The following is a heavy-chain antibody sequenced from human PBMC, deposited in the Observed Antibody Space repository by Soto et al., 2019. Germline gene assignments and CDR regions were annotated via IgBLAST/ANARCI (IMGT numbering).Heavy chain of an antibody. CDR1: GFTFSSYA. D-gene: IGHD2-21*02. CDR2: ISYDGSNK. Sequence: GGSLRLSCAASGFTFSSYAMHWVRQAPGKGLEWVAVISYDGSNKYYADSVKGRFTISRDNSKNTLYLQMNSLRAEDTAVYYCARDLLIVVVTAHDYWGQGTLVTVSS. CDR3: ARDLLIVVVTAHDY. V-gene: IGHV3-30*04. J-gene: IGHJ4*02.